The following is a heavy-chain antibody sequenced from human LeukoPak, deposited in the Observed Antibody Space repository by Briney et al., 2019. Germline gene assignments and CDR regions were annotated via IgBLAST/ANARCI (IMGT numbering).Heavy chain of an antibody. J-gene: IGHJ4*02. Sequence: GGSXXXSXAXSRFTXSXXXXXXXRQAXGXXXEWVSXIXGXGGSTXXXDSXXXRFTISXDXSRNTLYLQMNSLRAEDTAVYYCAKRTGDYFDYWGQGTLVTVSS. CDR3: AKRTGDYFDY. CDR1: RFTXSXXX. D-gene: IGHD3/OR15-3a*01. V-gene: IGHV3-23*01. CDR2: IXGXGGST.